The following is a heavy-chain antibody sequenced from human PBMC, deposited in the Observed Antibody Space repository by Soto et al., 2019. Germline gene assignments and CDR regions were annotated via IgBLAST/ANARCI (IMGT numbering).Heavy chain of an antibody. CDR3: AISRGAFDI. J-gene: IGHJ3*02. D-gene: IGHD2-2*01. CDR1: GYPFTSYG. Sequence: GSVKVYYKSSGYPFTSYGISWVRQAPGQGLEWMGWISAYNGNTNYAQKLQGRVTMTTDTSTSIAYMELRSLRSDDTAVYYCAISRGAFDIWGQGTMVTVSS. CDR2: ISAYNGNT. V-gene: IGHV1-18*04.